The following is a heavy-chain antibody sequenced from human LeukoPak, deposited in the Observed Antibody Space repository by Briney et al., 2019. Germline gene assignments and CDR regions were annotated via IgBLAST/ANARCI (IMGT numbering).Heavy chain of an antibody. J-gene: IGHJ3*02. CDR3: ARESVEYCSSTSCYQGI. CDR2: IIPILGIA. D-gene: IGHD2-2*01. Sequence: SVKVSCKASGGTFSSYTISWVRQAPGQGREWMGRIIPILGIANYAQKFQGRVTITADKSTSTAYMELSSLRSEDTAVYYCARESVEYCSSTSCYQGIWGQGTMVTVSS. CDR1: GGTFSSYT. V-gene: IGHV1-69*04.